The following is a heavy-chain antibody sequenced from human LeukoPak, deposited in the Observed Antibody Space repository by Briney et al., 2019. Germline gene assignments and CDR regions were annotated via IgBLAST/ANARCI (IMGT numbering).Heavy chain of an antibody. CDR1: GFTFSKSG. CDR3: AKDKGDRLFDY. D-gene: IGHD5-24*01. J-gene: IGHJ4*02. Sequence: VGSLRLSCAASGFTFSKSGMHAVRQAPGKGLEWVAGMWTDERRTYYGGSAKGRFTIPRDNSKNTLYRQMDRLRAEDTAVYYCAKDKGDRLFDYWGQGAQVTVSS. CDR2: MWTDERRT. V-gene: IGHV3-33*06.